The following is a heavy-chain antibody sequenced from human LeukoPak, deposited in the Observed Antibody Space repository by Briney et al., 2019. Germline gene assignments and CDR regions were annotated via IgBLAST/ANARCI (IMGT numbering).Heavy chain of an antibody. J-gene: IGHJ4*02. V-gene: IGHV3-23*01. D-gene: IGHD3-22*01. CDR1: GFTFSSYA. Sequence: PGGSLRLSCAASGFTFSSYAMSWVRQAPGKGLEWVSAISGSGGSTYYADSVKGRFTISRDNSKNTLYLQMNSLRAEDTAVYYCATYYYNSSGYFLPFDYWGQGTLVTVSS. CDR3: ATYYYNSSGYFLPFDY. CDR2: ISGSGGST.